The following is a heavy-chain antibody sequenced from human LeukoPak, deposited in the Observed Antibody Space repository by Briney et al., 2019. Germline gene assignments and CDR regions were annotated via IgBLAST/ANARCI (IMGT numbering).Heavy chain of an antibody. J-gene: IGHJ4*02. V-gene: IGHV4-59*01. D-gene: IGHD4-17*01. Sequence: SETLSLTCTVSGGSISSYYRSWIRQPPGKGLEWIGYIYYSGSTNYNPSLKSRVTISVDTSKNQFSLKLSSVTAADTAVYYCARGRGVTTDFDYWGQGTLVTVSS. CDR1: GGSISSYY. CDR3: ARGRGVTTDFDY. CDR2: IYYSGST.